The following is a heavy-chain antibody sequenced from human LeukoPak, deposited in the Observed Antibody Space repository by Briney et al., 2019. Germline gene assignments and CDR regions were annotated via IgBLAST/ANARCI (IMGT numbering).Heavy chain of an antibody. D-gene: IGHD5-18*01. CDR3: ASWPVDTAMVANY. CDR2: IYYSGST. Sequence: SETLSLTCTVSGGSISSYYWSWIRQPPGKGLEWIGYIYYSGSTYYNPSLKSQVTISVDTSKNQFSLKLSSVTAADTAVYYCASWPVDTAMVANYWGQGTLVTVSS. V-gene: IGHV4-59*12. CDR1: GGSISSYY. J-gene: IGHJ4*02.